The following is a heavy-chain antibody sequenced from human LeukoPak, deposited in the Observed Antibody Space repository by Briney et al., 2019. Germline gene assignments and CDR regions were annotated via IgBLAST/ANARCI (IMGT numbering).Heavy chain of an antibody. V-gene: IGHV3-48*03. CDR1: GFTFSSYE. J-gene: IGHJ4*02. D-gene: IGHD6-6*01. CDR3: ARDGRFDYSSSSYSDY. CDR2: ISSSGGII. Sequence: PGGSLRLSCAASGFTFSSYEMNWVRQAPGKGLEWVAYISSSGGIIYYADSVEGRFTISRDNAKNSLYLQMNSLRAEDTAVYYCARDGRFDYSSSSYSDYWGQGTLVTVSS.